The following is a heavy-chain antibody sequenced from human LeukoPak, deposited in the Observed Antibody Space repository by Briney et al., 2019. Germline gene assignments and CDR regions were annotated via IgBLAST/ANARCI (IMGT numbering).Heavy chain of an antibody. V-gene: IGHV4-59*01. J-gene: IGHJ3*02. CDR2: IYYSGGS. Sequence: SETLSLTCSVSGGSISGYYWSWIRQPPGKGLEWIEYIYYSGGSYDSPSLKSRVTISRDTSNNQVSLKLTSVTAADTAVYYCARALTYSSSSVSAFDIWGQGTMVTVSS. CDR3: ARALTYSSSSVSAFDI. D-gene: IGHD6-13*01. CDR1: GGSISGYY.